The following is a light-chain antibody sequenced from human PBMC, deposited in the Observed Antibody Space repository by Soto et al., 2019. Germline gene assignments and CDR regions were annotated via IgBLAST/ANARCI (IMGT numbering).Light chain of an antibody. CDR1: SSDIGNYNA. V-gene: IGLV2-14*01. CDR3: GSWTTYRPYV. J-gene: IGLJ1*01. CDR2: EVT. Sequence: QSVLTQPASVSGSPGQSITIPCTGTSSDIGNYNAVSWYQQHPGKAPKLIIYEVTNRPSGVSDRFSGSKSGNTASLTISGLHAEEEADYYCGSWTTYRPYVFETGTKVTVL.